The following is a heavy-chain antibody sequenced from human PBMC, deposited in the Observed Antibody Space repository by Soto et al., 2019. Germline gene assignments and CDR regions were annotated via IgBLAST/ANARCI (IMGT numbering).Heavy chain of an antibody. D-gene: IGHD3-10*02. CDR1: GGSISSYY. CDR3: ASMIGDPVLSFDS. Sequence: QVQLQESGPGLVKPSETLSLTCTVSGGSISSYYWSWIRQPPGKGLEWIGFIFYSGSTSYNPSLKSRVTISIDTSESQFSLKLNSVTAAATAVYYCASMIGDPVLSFDSWGQGTLVAVSS. CDR2: IFYSGST. V-gene: IGHV4-59*01. J-gene: IGHJ5*01.